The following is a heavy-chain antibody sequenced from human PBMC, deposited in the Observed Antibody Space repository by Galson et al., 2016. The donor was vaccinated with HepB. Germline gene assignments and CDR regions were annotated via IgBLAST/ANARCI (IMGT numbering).Heavy chain of an antibody. CDR2: IYHTGTT. D-gene: IGHD2-15*01. CDR1: GGSLSTRNW. J-gene: IGHJ4*02. Sequence: SETLSLTCAVSGGSLSTRNWWSWIRQTPGKGLEWIGEIYHTGTTNYNPSLKSRITMSLDESKNQFSLKLNSVTAADTAAYYCAYLGYCSGGDCYSVDWGQGTMVTVSS. CDR3: AYLGYCSGGDCYSVD. V-gene: IGHV4-4*02.